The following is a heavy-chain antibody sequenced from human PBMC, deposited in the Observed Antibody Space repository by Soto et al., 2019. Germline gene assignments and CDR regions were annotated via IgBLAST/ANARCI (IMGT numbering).Heavy chain of an antibody. V-gene: IGHV4-59*01. J-gene: IGHJ6*02. CDR3: ARGKLELYYYGLDV. CDR2: VYYSGTT. D-gene: IGHD1-7*01. CDR1: GGSISNFC. Sequence: PSETLSLTCTVSGGSISNFCWMWLRQAPGKGLEWIGFVYYSGTTDYNPSLKSRVTISVDTSKNQFSLNLRSVNAADSAVYYCARGKLELYYYGLDVWGQGTTVTVSS.